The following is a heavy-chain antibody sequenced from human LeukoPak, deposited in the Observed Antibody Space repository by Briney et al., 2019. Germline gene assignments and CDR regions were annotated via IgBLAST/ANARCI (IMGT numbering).Heavy chain of an antibody. D-gene: IGHD4-17*01. J-gene: IGHJ5*02. CDR1: GYTFTSYY. Sequence: ASVKVSCKASGYTFTSYYMHWVRPAPGQGLEWMGIINPSGGRTSYAQKFQGRVTMTRDTSTSTIYIELYSLRSDDTAVYYCARGGRDYGDTRFDPWGQGTLVTVSS. CDR3: ARGGRDYGDTRFDP. V-gene: IGHV1-46*01. CDR2: INPSGGRT.